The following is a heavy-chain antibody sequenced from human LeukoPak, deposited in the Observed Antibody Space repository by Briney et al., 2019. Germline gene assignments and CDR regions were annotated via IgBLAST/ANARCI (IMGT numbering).Heavy chain of an antibody. V-gene: IGHV3-74*01. J-gene: IGHJ4*02. CDR2: INSDGSST. D-gene: IGHD3-10*01. Sequence: GGSLRLSCAASGFTFSSYWMHWVRQAPGKGLVWVSRINSDGSSTSYADSVKGRFTISRDNAKNTLYLQMNSLRAEDTAVYYCARDYGSGSYWDYFDYRGQGTLVTVSS. CDR1: GFTFSSYW. CDR3: ARDYGSGSYWDYFDY.